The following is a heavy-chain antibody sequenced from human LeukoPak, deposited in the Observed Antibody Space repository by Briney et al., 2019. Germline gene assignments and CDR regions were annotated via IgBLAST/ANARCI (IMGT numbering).Heavy chain of an antibody. D-gene: IGHD2-2*01. V-gene: IGHV4-30-4*01. CDR3: ARSSYRRYCSSTSCYAGPTQTQPIFDY. CDR2: IYYSGST. J-gene: IGHJ4*02. CDR1: GGSISSGDYY. Sequence: KTSGTLSLTCTVSGGSISSGDYYWSWIRQPPGKGLEWIGYIYYSGSTYYNPSLKSRVTISVDTSKNQFSLKLSSVTAADTAVYYCARSSYRRYCSSTSCYAGPTQTQPIFDYWGQGTPVTVSS.